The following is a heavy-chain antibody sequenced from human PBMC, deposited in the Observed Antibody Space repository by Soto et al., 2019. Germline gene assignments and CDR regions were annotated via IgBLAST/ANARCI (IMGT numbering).Heavy chain of an antibody. CDR2: ISGSGGST. CDR1: GFTFSSYA. Sequence: GGSLRLSCAASGFTFSSYAMSWVRQAPGKGLEWVSAISGSGGSTYYADSVKGRFTISRDNSKNTLYLQMNSLRAEDTAVYYCAKGFTMLRGEEYYYYGMDVWGQGTTVTVSS. D-gene: IGHD3-10*01. CDR3: AKGFTMLRGEEYYYYGMDV. V-gene: IGHV3-23*01. J-gene: IGHJ6*02.